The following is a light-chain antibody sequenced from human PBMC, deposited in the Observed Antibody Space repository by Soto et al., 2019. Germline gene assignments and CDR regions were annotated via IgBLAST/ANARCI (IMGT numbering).Light chain of an antibody. CDR2: GAS. J-gene: IGKJ1*01. CDR1: QSVSSSY. Sequence: EIVLTQSPGTLSLSPGERATLSCRASQSVSSSYLAWYQQKPGQAPRLLIYGASSRATGIPDRFSGSWSGTDFTLTISRLAPEDFAVYYCQQHGSSPWTLGQGTKVDIK. V-gene: IGKV3-20*01. CDR3: QQHGSSPWT.